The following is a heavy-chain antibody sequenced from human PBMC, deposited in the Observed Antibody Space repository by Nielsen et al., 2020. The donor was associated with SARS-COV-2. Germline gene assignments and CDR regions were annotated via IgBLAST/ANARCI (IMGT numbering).Heavy chain of an antibody. CDR2: INPTGGSS. V-gene: IGHV1-46*01. D-gene: IGHD3-10*02. Sequence: ASVKVSCKASGYTFTSYYMHWVRQAPGQRLEWMGIINPTGGSSSYAQKLQGRVTMTRDTSTSTVYMELSSLRSEDTAVYYCARAYMFYYFDFWGQGTLVTVSS. CDR1: GYTFTSYY. J-gene: IGHJ4*02. CDR3: ARAYMFYYFDF.